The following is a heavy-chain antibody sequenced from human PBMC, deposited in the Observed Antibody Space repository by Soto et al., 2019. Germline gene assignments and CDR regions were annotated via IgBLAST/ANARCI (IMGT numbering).Heavy chain of an antibody. V-gene: IGHV3-66*04. Sequence: GGSLRLSCAASGFTVSSNYMSWVRQAPGKGLEWVSVIYSGGSTYYADSVKGRFTISRDNSKNTLYLQMNSLRAEDTAVYYCATHGGSYYYYYMDVWGKGTTVTVSS. CDR1: GFTVSSNY. J-gene: IGHJ6*03. CDR3: ATHGGSYYYYYMDV. CDR2: IYSGGST. D-gene: IGHD3-10*01.